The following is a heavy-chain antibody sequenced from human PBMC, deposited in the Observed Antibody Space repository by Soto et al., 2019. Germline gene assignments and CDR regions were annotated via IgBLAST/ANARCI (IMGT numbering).Heavy chain of an antibody. Sequence: QVQLVQSGAEVKKPGASVKVSCKASGYTFTSHSISWVRRAPGEGLEWVGWISAYNGYTNYAQNFQGRVTMTRDAATSKGYMELRSLRSDETAVYYCARVGYDYGSGSYLFDPWGQGTLVTVSS. CDR3: ARVGYDYGSGSYLFDP. CDR2: ISAYNGYT. V-gene: IGHV1-18*01. J-gene: IGHJ5*02. D-gene: IGHD3-10*01. CDR1: GYTFTSHS.